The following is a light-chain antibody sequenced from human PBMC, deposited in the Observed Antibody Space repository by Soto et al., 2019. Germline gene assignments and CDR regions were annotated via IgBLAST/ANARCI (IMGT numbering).Light chain of an antibody. CDR2: GAS. Sequence: EIVFTQSPDTLSLSPGETATLSCRASQTVIHNYLAWHQQKPGQTPRLIVYGASSRATGIPDRFSGSGSGTDFTLTISRLEPEDYEVYDCQQHGTSPITFGQGTRLEIK. J-gene: IGKJ5*01. CDR3: QQHGTSPIT. V-gene: IGKV3-20*01. CDR1: QTVIHNY.